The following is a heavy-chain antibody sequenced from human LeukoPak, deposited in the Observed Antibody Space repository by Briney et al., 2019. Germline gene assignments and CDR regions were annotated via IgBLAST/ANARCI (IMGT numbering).Heavy chain of an antibody. J-gene: IGHJ4*02. Sequence: PGGSLRLSCAAPGFTFSTYWMAGVRQAPGKGLEWVANIKEDESAKHQADSVKGRFTISRDNAQNLVYLQMSSLRGEDTAVYYCARDVGGSLDHWGRGTLVTVSS. D-gene: IGHD1-26*01. CDR1: GFTFSTYW. CDR2: IKEDESAK. CDR3: ARDVGGSLDH. V-gene: IGHV3-7*01.